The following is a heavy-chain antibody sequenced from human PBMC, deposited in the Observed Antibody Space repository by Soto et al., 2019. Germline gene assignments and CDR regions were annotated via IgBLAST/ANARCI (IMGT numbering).Heavy chain of an antibody. CDR3: ATTPTVTVRPIGYYFDY. V-gene: IGHV1-69*13. D-gene: IGHD1-1*01. CDR2: IIPIFGTA. Sequence: SVKVSCKASGGTFTSYAISWVRQAPGQGLEWMGGIIPIFGTANYAQKFQGRVTITADESTSTAYMELSSLRSEDTAVYYCATTPTVTVRPIGYYFDYWGQGTLVTVSS. J-gene: IGHJ4*02. CDR1: GGTFTSYA.